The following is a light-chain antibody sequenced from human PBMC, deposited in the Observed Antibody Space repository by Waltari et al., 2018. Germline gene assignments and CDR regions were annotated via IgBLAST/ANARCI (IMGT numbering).Light chain of an antibody. CDR1: HSRLYSIGPTS. CDR2: LVS. CDR3: MQSLQALRT. J-gene: IGKJ2*01. Sequence: EIVMTQSPLSLPVTPGEPASIPCRSSHSRLYSIGPTSLDWYLQKPGQSPQLLIYLVSSRASGVPDRFSGSGSGTDFTLKISRVEAEDVGVYFCMQSLQALRTYGQGTRLEIK. V-gene: IGKV2-28*01.